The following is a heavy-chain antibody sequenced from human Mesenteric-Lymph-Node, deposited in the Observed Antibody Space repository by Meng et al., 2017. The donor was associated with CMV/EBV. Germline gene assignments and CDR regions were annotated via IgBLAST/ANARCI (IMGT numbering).Heavy chain of an antibody. CDR2: MNPNNGDT. V-gene: IGHV1-8*01. J-gene: IGHJ4*02. CDR3: ARGALAAIRGSFDF. CDR1: GYTFTSYH. Sequence: ASVKVSCKASGYTFTSYHINWVRQATGQGLEWMGRMNPNNGDTDYAQKFQGRVTITRDTSITTVYMELSSLTSEDTAVYYCARGALAAIRGSFDFWGQGALVTVSS. D-gene: IGHD2-2*02.